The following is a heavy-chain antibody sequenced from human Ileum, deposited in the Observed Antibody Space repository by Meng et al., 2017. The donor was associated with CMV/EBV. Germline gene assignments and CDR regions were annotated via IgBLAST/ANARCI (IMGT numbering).Heavy chain of an antibody. V-gene: IGHV3-66*01. CDR2: IESGGGT. Sequence: VGWVEFGGCLVQTVGSRRLSWSASTVPVSSHYMTWVRHAPGKGLEWVSIIESGGGTLYADSVKGRFTISRDNSKNMVYLHMNSLRAEDTAVYYCARGPTYYESNGGWFDPWGQGTLVTVSS. D-gene: IGHD3-22*01. CDR1: TVPVSSHY. CDR3: ARGPTYYESNGGWFDP. J-gene: IGHJ5*02.